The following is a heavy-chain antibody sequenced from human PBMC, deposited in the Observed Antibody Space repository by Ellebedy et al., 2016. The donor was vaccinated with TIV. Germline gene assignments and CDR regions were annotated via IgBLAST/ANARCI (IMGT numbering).Heavy chain of an antibody. D-gene: IGHD6-13*01. CDR1: GFTVSSNY. J-gene: IGHJ2*01. Sequence: PGGSLRLSCAASGFTVSSNYMSWVRQAPGKGLEWVSVIYSGGDTYYADSVKGRFTISRDNSNNTLYLQMNSLRAEDTAVYYCASKRFGHSSTGYRGWYFDLWGRGTLVTVSS. V-gene: IGHV3-53*01. CDR2: IYSGGDT. CDR3: ASKRFGHSSTGYRGWYFDL.